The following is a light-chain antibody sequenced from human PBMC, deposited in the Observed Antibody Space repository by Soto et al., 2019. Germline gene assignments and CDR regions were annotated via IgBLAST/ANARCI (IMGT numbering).Light chain of an antibody. CDR2: AAS. CDR1: QGISSW. J-gene: IGKJ4*01. V-gene: IGKV1-12*01. CDR3: QQANSFPLT. Sequence: DIQMTQSPSSVSASVGDRVTITCRASQGISSWLASYQQKPGKAPNLLIYAASSLHSGVPSRFSGSGSGSDFTLPISSLQPEDFATYYCQQANSFPLTFGGGTKV.